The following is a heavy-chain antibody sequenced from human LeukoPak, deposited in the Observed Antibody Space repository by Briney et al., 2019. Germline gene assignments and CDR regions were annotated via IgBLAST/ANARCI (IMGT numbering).Heavy chain of an antibody. CDR2: IKHDGSDQ. D-gene: IGHD6-13*01. CDR1: GFTFSNYW. J-gene: IGHJ5*02. Sequence: GGSLRLSCVASGFTFSNYWLTWVRQAPGKGLGWVANIKHDGSDQYYLDSVKGRFTISRDNAKNSLYLQMNSLRAEDTAVYYCARGIATGVDFFDPWGQGTLLTVSS. V-gene: IGHV3-7*01. CDR3: ARGIATGVDFFDP.